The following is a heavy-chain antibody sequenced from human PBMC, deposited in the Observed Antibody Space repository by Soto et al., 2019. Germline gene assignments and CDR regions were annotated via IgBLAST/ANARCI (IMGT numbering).Heavy chain of an antibody. V-gene: IGHV3-33*01. Sequence: QVQLVESGGGVVQPGRSLRLSCAASGFTFSSYGMHWVRQAPGKGLEWVAVIWYDGSNKYYADSVKGRFTISRDNSKNTLYLQMNSLRAEDTAVYYCARDPDRVVVAATFDYWGQGTLVTVSS. J-gene: IGHJ4*02. CDR3: ARDPDRVVVAATFDY. D-gene: IGHD2-15*01. CDR1: GFTFSSYG. CDR2: IWYDGSNK.